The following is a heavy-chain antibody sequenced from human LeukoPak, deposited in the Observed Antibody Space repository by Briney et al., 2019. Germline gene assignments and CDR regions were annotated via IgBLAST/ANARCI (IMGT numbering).Heavy chain of an antibody. CDR3: ARDMVRGVIDYYYGMDV. Sequence: GGSLRLSCAASGFTFSSYSMNWVRQAPGKGLEWVASISSDSSYIYYADSVKGRFTISRDNAKNSLYLQMNSLRAEDTAVYYCARDMVRGVIDYYYGMDVWGQGTTVTVSS. D-gene: IGHD3-10*01. CDR2: ISSDSSYI. J-gene: IGHJ6*02. V-gene: IGHV3-21*01. CDR1: GFTFSSYS.